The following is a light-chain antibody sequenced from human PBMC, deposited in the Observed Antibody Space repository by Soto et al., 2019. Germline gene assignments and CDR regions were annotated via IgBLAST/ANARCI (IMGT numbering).Light chain of an antibody. V-gene: IGKV3-11*01. J-gene: IGKJ5*01. CDR2: DAS. Sequence: EIVMTQSPATLSVSPGERATLSCRASQSVSSNLAWYQQKPGQAPRLLIYDASKRATGIPGRFSSSGSGTDFTLTISSLEPEDFAVYYCQQRSNWPPTFGQGTRLEIK. CDR1: QSVSSN. CDR3: QQRSNWPPT.